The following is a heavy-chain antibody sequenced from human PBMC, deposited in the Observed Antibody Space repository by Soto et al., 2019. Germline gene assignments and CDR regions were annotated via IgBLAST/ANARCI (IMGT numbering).Heavy chain of an antibody. CDR2: ISGSGGST. J-gene: IGHJ4*02. D-gene: IGHD2-15*01. Sequence: GGSLRLSCAASGFTFRSYAMSWVRQDPGKGLEWVSAISGSGGSTYYADSVKGRFTISRDNSKNTPYLQMNSLRAEDTAVYYCAKDPPSDCSGGSCYLPDELYFDYWGQGTLVTVSS. CDR3: AKDPPSDCSGGSCYLPDELYFDY. V-gene: IGHV3-23*01. CDR1: GFTFRSYA.